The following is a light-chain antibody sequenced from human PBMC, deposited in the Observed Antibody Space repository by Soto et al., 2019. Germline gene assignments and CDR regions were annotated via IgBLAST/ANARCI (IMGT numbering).Light chain of an antibody. CDR2: GSS. J-gene: IGKJ1*01. CDR1: QSFGSF. CDR3: QHTYRPPCT. Sequence: IQMTPSTSEVPALVEDRGTITSRSSQSFGSFLNWYQQKPDKAPKLLIYGSSRLQTGVPSRFSGSGSGTDFTLTISSVQPEDFATYFCQHTYRPPCTFGQGTRVDIK. V-gene: IGKV1-39*01.